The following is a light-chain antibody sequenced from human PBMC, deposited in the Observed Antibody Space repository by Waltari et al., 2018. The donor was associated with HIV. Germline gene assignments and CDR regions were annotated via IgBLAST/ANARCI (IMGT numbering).Light chain of an antibody. V-gene: IGKV1-NL1*01. CDR3: QQYYTLPYT. J-gene: IGKJ2*01. CDR2: GAS. CDR1: QGISDS. Sequence: DIQMAQSPSSLSASVGDRVTVTCRASQGISDSLAWYQHKPGQAPKLLLSGASTLESGVPSRFSGGGSGTDYTLTISSLQPEDSATYYCQQYYTLPYTFGQGTKLEIK.